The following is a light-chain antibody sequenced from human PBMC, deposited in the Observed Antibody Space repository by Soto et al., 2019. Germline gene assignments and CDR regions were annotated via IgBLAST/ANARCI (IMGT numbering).Light chain of an antibody. J-gene: IGKJ4*01. CDR1: QRISSN. V-gene: IGKV3-15*01. Sequence: EVVMTQSPATLSVSPGERATLSCRASQRISSNLAWYQQRPGQAPRLLIYGASTRAPGIPARFSGSGSGTDFTLTISRLEPEDFAVYYCQHRNDWPLTFGGGTKVAIK. CDR3: QHRNDWPLT. CDR2: GAS.